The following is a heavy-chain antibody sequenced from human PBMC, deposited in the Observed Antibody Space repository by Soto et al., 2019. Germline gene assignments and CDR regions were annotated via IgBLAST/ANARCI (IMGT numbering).Heavy chain of an antibody. V-gene: IGHV1-8*01. Sequence: QVQLLQAWDRVKKPGASVTVSCKASGYTFTSYDINWVRQATGQGLEWMGWMNPNRGNTGYAQKFQGRVTMTRNTSISTAYMELSSLRSEDTAVYYCARERANRLDPWGQGTLVTVSS. CDR1: GYTFTSYD. CDR3: ARERANRLDP. CDR2: MNPNRGNT. J-gene: IGHJ5*02.